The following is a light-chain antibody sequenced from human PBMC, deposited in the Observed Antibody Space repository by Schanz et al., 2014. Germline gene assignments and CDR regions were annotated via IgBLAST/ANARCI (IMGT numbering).Light chain of an antibody. CDR2: GAS. V-gene: IGKV3-20*01. CDR1: QGVSSNY. J-gene: IGKJ2*01. CDR3: QQYGSSPPYT. Sequence: EIVLTQSPGTLSLSPGERATLSCRASQGVSSNYLAWYQQKPGQAPRLLINGASSRATGIPDRFSGSGSGTDFTLIISSLEPEDFAVYYCQQYGSSPPYTFGQGTKLEIK.